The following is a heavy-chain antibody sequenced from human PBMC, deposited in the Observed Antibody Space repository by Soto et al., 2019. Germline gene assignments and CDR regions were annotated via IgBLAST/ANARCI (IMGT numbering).Heavy chain of an antibody. Sequence: EVQLVQSGAEVKKPGESLRISCKGSGYSFTSYWISWVRQMPGKGLEWMGSIDPSDSYTNYSPSFQGHVTISADKSISTAYLQWSSLKASDTAMYYCARRKMVLLGYYGMDVWGQGATVTVSS. CDR2: IDPSDSYT. CDR3: ARRKMVLLGYYGMDV. D-gene: IGHD3-10*01. V-gene: IGHV5-10-1*03. CDR1: GYSFTSYW. J-gene: IGHJ6*02.